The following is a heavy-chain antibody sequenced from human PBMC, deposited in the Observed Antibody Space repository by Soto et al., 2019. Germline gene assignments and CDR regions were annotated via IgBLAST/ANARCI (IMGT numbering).Heavy chain of an antibody. CDR1: GGSISSSSYY. V-gene: IGHV4-39*02. Sequence: TLSLTCTVSGGSISSSSYYWGWIRQPPGKGLEWIGSIYYSGSTYYNPSLKSRVTISVDTSKNQFSLKLSSVTAADTAVYYCARDSSSWPIDYWGQGTLVTVSS. CDR3: ARDSSSWPIDY. D-gene: IGHD6-13*01. J-gene: IGHJ4*02. CDR2: IYYSGST.